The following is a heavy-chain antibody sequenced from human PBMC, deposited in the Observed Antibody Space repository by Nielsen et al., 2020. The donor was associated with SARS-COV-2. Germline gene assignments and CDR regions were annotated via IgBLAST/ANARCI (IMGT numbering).Heavy chain of an antibody. Sequence: ETLSLTCPVSGGSISSSSYYWGWIRQPPGKGLEWIGSIYYSGSTYYNPSLKSRVTISVDTSKNQFSLKLSSVTAADTAVYYCARSGYCSGGTCYWGRSDYWGQGTLVTVSS. V-gene: IGHV4-39*07. CDR2: IYYSGST. CDR3: ARSGYCSGGTCYWGRSDY. D-gene: IGHD2-15*01. CDR1: GGSISSSSYY. J-gene: IGHJ4*02.